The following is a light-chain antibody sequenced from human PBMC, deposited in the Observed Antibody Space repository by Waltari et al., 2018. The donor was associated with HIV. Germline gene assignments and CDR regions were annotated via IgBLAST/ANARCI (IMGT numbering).Light chain of an antibody. J-gene: IGLJ2*01. Sequence: QSALTQPASVSGSPGQSITISCTGTSSDVGGYNYVSWYQQHPGKAPKLMMYEVSNRPSGVSNLFAGSKSGNTASLTISGLQAEDESNYYCSSYTSSDTVVFGGGTKLTVL. CDR2: EVS. V-gene: IGLV2-14*01. CDR3: SSYTSSDTVV. CDR1: SSDVGGYNY.